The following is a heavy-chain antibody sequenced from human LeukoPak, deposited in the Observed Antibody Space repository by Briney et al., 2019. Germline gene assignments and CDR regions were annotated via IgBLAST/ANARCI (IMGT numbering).Heavy chain of an antibody. Sequence: PGRSLRLSCAASGFTFSSYAMHWVRQAPGKGLEWVAVISYDGSNKYYADSVKGRFTISRDNSKSTLFLQMNSLRAEDTAIYYCAKISREGATTGPGGPGNFDYWGQGTLVTVSS. CDR1: GFTFSSYA. J-gene: IGHJ4*02. V-gene: IGHV3-30-3*02. D-gene: IGHD1-26*01. CDR3: AKISREGATTGPGGPGNFDY. CDR2: ISYDGSNK.